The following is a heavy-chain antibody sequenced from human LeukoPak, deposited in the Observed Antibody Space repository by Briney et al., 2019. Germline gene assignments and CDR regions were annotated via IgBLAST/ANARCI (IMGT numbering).Heavy chain of an antibody. CDR1: GGSISSGGYY. Sequence: ASETLSLTCTVSGGSISSGGYYWSWIRQHPGKGLEWVGYIYYSGSTYYNPSLKSRVTISVDTSKNQFSLKLSSVTAADTAVYYCARAYYDFWSGYYSGHWFDPWGQGTLVTVSS. J-gene: IGHJ5*02. CDR3: ARAYYDFWSGYYSGHWFDP. V-gene: IGHV4-31*03. CDR2: IYYSGST. D-gene: IGHD3-3*01.